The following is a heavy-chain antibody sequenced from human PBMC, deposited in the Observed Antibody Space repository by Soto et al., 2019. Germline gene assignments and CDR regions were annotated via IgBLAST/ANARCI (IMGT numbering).Heavy chain of an antibody. CDR3: ARAYDFWSGFDY. J-gene: IGHJ4*02. D-gene: IGHD3-3*01. Sequence: PSETLSLTCTVSGGSISSYYWSWIRQPPGKGLEWIGYIYYSGSTNYNPSLKSRVTISVDTSKNQFSLKLSSVTAADTAVYYCARAYDFWSGFDYWGQGTLVTVSS. V-gene: IGHV4-59*01. CDR1: GGSISSYY. CDR2: IYYSGST.